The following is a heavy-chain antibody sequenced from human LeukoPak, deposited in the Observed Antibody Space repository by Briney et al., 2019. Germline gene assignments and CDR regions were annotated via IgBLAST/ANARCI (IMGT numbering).Heavy chain of an antibody. D-gene: IGHD3-22*01. CDR1: GGTFSSYA. J-gene: IGHJ4*02. V-gene: IGHV1-18*01. CDR2: ISAYNGNT. Sequence: GASVKVSCKASGGTFSSYAISWVRQAPGQGLEWMGWISAYNGNTNYAQKLQGRVTMTTDTSTSTAYMELRSLRSDDTAVYYCARFSLSRVRSGHYYDFDYWGQGTLVTVSS. CDR3: ARFSLSRVRSGHYYDFDY.